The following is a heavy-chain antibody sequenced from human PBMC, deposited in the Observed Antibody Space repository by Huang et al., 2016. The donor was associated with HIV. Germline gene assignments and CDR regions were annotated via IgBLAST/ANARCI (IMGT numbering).Heavy chain of an antibody. D-gene: IGHD2-21*02. CDR1: GGSLSDHY. V-gene: IGHV4-34*02. CDR3: ARPRMTATSSDSTWSFFDS. J-gene: IGHJ4*02. CDR2: LNHRGLS. Sequence: QVQLQQWGAGLLKPSGALSLKCAVYGGSLSDHYWNWIRLSPGKRLEWIGELNHRGLSTDNPSLGDRVTLSVDMSKNQFALDLTSLTAADTAVYYCARPRMTATSSDSTWSFFDSWGQGTLVSVSS.